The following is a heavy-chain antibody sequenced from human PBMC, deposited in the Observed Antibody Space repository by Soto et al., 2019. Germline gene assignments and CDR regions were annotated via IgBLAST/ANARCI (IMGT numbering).Heavy chain of an antibody. D-gene: IGHD4-17*01. J-gene: IGHJ4*02. CDR2: ISYDGSNK. Sequence: QVQLVESGGGVVQPGRSLRLSCAASGFTFSSYAMHWVRQAPGKGLEWVAVISYDGSNKYYADSVKGRFTISRDNSKNTLYLQMNSLRAEDMAVYYCARDGSLGHGDYDWLFDYWGQGTLVTVSS. CDR1: GFTFSSYA. CDR3: ARDGSLGHGDYDWLFDY. V-gene: IGHV3-30-3*01.